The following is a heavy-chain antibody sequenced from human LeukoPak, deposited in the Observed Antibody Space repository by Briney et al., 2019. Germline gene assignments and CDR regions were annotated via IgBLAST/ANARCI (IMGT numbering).Heavy chain of an antibody. V-gene: IGHV1-69*02. CDR1: GGTFSSYT. D-gene: IGHD2-2*01. Sequence: SVKVSCKASGGTFSSYTISWVRQAPGQGLEWMGRIIPILGIANYAQKFQGRVTITADKSTSTAYMELSSLKSEDTAVYYCAIVVVPANMDVWGKGTTVTVSS. CDR3: AIVVVPANMDV. J-gene: IGHJ6*03. CDR2: IIPILGIA.